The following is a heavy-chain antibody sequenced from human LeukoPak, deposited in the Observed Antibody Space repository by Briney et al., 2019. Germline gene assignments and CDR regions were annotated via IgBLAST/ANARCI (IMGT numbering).Heavy chain of an antibody. CDR3: ARPLYSSSWYGLFDY. CDR1: GYTFSGYN. D-gene: IGHD6-13*01. V-gene: IGHV1-2*06. J-gene: IGHJ4*02. CDR2: VISHSGGT. Sequence: ASVKVSCKASGYTFSGYNMHWVRQAPGQGLEWMGRVISHSGGTNYAPRFQGRVTMTRDTSTSTAYMELSRLKSDDTAVYYCARPLYSSSWYGLFDYWGQGTLVTVSS.